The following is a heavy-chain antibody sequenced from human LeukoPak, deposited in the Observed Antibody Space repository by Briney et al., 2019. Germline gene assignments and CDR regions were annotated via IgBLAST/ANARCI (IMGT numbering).Heavy chain of an antibody. Sequence: SETLSLPCSVSGGSITTWSYYWGWIRQSPAKGLEWIGSIYYTGGTFYSPSLKSRVTISVDTSENQFSLKLSYVTAADTAVYYCARHGGTRVTLVEVYYFDYWGQGTPVTVSS. CDR2: IYYTGGT. CDR1: GGSITTWSYY. J-gene: IGHJ4*02. D-gene: IGHD4-11*01. CDR3: ARHGGTRVTLVEVYYFDY. V-gene: IGHV4-39*01.